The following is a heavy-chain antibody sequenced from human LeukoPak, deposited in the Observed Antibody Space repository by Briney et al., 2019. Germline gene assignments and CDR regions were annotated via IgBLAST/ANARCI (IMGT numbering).Heavy chain of an antibody. CDR1: GFTFSSYA. CDR2: ISGSGGST. Sequence: GGSLRLSCAASGFTFSSYAMSWVRQAPGKGLEWVSAISGSGGSTYYADSVKGRFTISRDNSKNTLYLQMNSLRAEDTAVYYCAKGNGYSGYEGVLGYWGQGTLVTVSS. CDR3: AKGNGYSGYEGVLGY. V-gene: IGHV3-23*01. J-gene: IGHJ4*02. D-gene: IGHD5-12*01.